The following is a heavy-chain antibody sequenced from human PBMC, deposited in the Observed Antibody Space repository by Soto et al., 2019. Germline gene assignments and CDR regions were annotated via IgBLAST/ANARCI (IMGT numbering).Heavy chain of an antibody. Sequence: EVQLVESGGGLVQPGGSLRLSCAASAFTFSTYWMTWVRQPPGKGLEWVANMDQDGSETYYVDSVRGRFTVSRDNAQNSLYLQMNSLRVDDRAVYYFVCWGNFFIYWGQGTLVTVSP. V-gene: IGHV3-7*01. D-gene: IGHD3-16*01. CDR3: VCWGNFFIY. CDR2: MDQDGSET. J-gene: IGHJ4*02. CDR1: AFTFSTYW.